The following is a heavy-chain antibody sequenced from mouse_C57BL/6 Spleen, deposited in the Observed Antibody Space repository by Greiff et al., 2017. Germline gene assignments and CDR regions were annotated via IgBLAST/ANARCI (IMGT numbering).Heavy chain of an antibody. D-gene: IGHD2-10*01. CDR3: ARAYYEDPMDY. CDR2: IDPSDSHT. J-gene: IGHJ4*01. V-gene: IGHV1-50*01. Sequence: QVQLQQPGAELVKPGASVKLSCKASGYTFTSYWMQWVKQRPGQGLEWIGEIDPSDSHTNYNQKFKGKATLTVDTSSSTAYMQLSSLTSEDSAVYYCARAYYEDPMDYWGQGTSVTVSS. CDR1: GYTFTSYW.